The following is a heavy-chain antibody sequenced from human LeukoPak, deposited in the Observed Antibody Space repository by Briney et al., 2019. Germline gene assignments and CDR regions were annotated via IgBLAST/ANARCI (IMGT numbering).Heavy chain of an antibody. Sequence: GGSLRLCCATSGHTFSSYAMSWVRQAPGKGLDWVSTISGRGDNTYYADSVKGRFTISRDNSKNTLYLQMNSLRTEDTAVYYCAKGIGLANDAFDIWGQGTMVTVSS. V-gene: IGHV3-23*01. CDR1: GHTFSSYA. CDR3: AKGIGLANDAFDI. CDR2: ISGRGDNT. J-gene: IGHJ3*02. D-gene: IGHD1-26*01.